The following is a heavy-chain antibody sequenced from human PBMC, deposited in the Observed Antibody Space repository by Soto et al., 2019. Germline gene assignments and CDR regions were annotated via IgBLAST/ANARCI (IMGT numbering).Heavy chain of an antibody. CDR1: GFTFSSYV. CDR2: IWYDGSNK. V-gene: IGHV3-33*01. D-gene: IGHD3-16*01. J-gene: IGHJ4*02. Sequence: GGSLRLSCAASGFTFSSYVMHWVRQAPGKGLEWVAVIWYDGSNKYYADSVKGRFTISRDNSKNTMYLQMNSLRAEDTAVYYCARAGGGSSFDYWGQGTLVTVSS. CDR3: ARAGGGSSFDY.